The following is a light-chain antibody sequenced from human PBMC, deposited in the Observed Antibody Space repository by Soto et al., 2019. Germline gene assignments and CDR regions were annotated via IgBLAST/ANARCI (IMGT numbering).Light chain of an antibody. CDR3: EPANSGPLT. V-gene: IGKV1-12*01. Sequence: IHITHAPSAVSTSVGDRVTITCRASQGISSWLAWYQQKPGKAPKLLIYAASSLQSGVPSRFSGSGSGTDFTLTISSLQTEDFATNYCEPANSGPLTFGGGTKVEIK. CDR2: AAS. CDR1: QGISSW. J-gene: IGKJ4*01.